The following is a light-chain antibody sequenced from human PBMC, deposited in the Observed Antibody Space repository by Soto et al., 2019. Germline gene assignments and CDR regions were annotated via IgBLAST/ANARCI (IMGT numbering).Light chain of an antibody. J-gene: IGKJ2*01. V-gene: IGKV3-15*01. CDR2: GAS. CDR1: QSVGTL. Sequence: PGERVTLSCRASQSVGTLLAWYQQKPGQAPRLLIHGASKRATGIPDRFSGSGSETEFTLTISSVQSEDFAVYFCQQYKNSPPETFGQGTRVEIK. CDR3: QQYKNSPPET.